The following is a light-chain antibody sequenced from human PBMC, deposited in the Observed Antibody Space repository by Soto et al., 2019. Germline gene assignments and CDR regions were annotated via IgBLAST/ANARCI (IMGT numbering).Light chain of an antibody. V-gene: IGLV1-40*01. J-gene: IGLJ2*01. Sequence: QSVLTQPPSVSGAPGQRVTISCTGSTSNIGAGYGVHWYQHLPGTAPKLLMYGNSIRPSGVPDRFSGSKSGTSASLAITGLQDDDEADYYCQSYDSSLTCVVFGGGTQLTVL. CDR1: TSNIGAGYG. CDR3: QSYDSSLTCVV. CDR2: GNS.